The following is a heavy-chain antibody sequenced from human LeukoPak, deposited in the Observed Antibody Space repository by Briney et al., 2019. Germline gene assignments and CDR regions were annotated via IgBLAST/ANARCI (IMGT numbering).Heavy chain of an antibody. CDR1: GFTVSSNY. V-gene: IGHV3-7*01. Sequence: GGSLRLSCATSGFTVSSNYMSWVRQAPGKGLEWVANIKRDGSEKYYVDSVKGRFTISRDNAKNSLYLQMNSLRAEDTAVYYCAREWQGYSSSRRGYYYYMDVWGKGTTVTVSS. D-gene: IGHD6-6*01. J-gene: IGHJ6*03. CDR3: AREWQGYSSSRRGYYYYMDV. CDR2: IKRDGSEK.